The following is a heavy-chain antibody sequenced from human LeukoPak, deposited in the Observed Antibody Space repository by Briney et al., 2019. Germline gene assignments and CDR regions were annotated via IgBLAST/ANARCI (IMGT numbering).Heavy chain of an antibody. CDR2: TRNKANSYTT. CDR1: GFTFSDHY. V-gene: IGHV3-72*01. J-gene: IGHJ6*03. D-gene: IGHD2-2*01. Sequence: GGSLRLSCAASGFTFSDHYMDWVRQAPGKGLEWVGRTRNKANSYTTEYAASVKGRFTISRDDSKNSLYLQMNSLKTEDTAVYYCAREGVVPAAMRSCYYYYMDVWGKGTTVTVSS. CDR3: AREGVVPAAMRSCYYYYMDV.